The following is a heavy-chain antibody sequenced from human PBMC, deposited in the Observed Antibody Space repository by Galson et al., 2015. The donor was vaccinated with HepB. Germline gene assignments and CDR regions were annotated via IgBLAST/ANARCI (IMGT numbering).Heavy chain of an antibody. CDR2: ISYDGSNK. J-gene: IGHJ3*02. Sequence: SLRLSCAASGFTFSSYAMHWVRQAPGKGLEWVAVISYDGSNKYYADSVKGRFTISRDNSKNTLYLQMNSLRAEDTAVYYCARERYYYGSGRNGNDAFDIWGQGTMVTVSS. CDR3: ARERYYYGSGRNGNDAFDI. D-gene: IGHD3-10*01. V-gene: IGHV3-30*04. CDR1: GFTFSSYA.